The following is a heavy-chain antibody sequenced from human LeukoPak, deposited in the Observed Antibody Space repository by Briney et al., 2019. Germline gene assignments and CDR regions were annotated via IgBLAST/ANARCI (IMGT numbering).Heavy chain of an antibody. CDR2: IHHRAGA. V-gene: IGHV4-34*01. Sequence: PSETLSLTRAVYGGSFTDYYWSWIRHLPGKGLEWIGEIHHRAGANYNPSLWGRVTISADTSKNQFSLPLTSVTAADTATFYCARGPVRDDGLTGISYYLGLDVWGHGNTVTVFS. CDR3: ARGPVRDDGLTGISYYLGLDV. D-gene: IGHD2-21*02. J-gene: IGHJ6*02. CDR1: GGSFTDYY.